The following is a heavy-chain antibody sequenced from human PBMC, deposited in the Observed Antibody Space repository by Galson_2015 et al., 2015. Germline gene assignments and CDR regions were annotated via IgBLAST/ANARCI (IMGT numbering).Heavy chain of an antibody. V-gene: IGHV3-11*01. CDR2: ISSSGDTI. CDR3: AREADDYYGSGSYFDS. J-gene: IGHJ4*02. CDR1: GFPFSDYY. Sequence: SLRLSCAASGFPFSDYYMSWIRQAPGKGLEWVAYISSSGDTIYYPDSMKGRFTIPRDNAENSLFLQMNSLRAEDTAVYYCAREADDYYGSGSYFDSWGQGTLVTVSS. D-gene: IGHD3-10*01.